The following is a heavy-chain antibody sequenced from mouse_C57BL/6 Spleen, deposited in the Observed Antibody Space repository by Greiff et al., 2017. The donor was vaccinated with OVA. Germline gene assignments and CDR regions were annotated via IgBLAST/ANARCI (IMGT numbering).Heavy chain of an antibody. Sequence: DVMLVESGGGLVKPGGSLKLSCAASGFTFSSYAMSWVRQTPEKRLEWVATISDGGSYTYYPDNVKGRFTISRDNAKNNLYLQMSHLKSEDTAMYYCARVLYSRYYFDYWGKGTTLTVSS. CDR2: ISDGGSYT. CDR3: ARVLYSRYYFDY. J-gene: IGHJ2*01. V-gene: IGHV5-4*03. CDR1: GFTFSSYA. D-gene: IGHD2-5*01.